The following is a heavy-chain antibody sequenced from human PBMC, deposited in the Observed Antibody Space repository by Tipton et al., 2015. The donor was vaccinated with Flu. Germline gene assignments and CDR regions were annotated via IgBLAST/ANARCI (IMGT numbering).Heavy chain of an antibody. CDR3: ARDTYYYDTSGRTVDY. CDR1: GYTFSSYG. V-gene: IGHV1-18*01. Sequence: QVQLVQSGAEVKKPGASVKVSCKASGYTFSSYGISWVRQAPGQGLEWMGWISVHNGNTKYVQKFQGRVTLTTDTSTSTAYMELRSLKSDDTAVYYCARDTYYYDTSGRTVDYWGQGTLVTVSS. J-gene: IGHJ4*02. CDR2: ISVHNGNT. D-gene: IGHD3-22*01.